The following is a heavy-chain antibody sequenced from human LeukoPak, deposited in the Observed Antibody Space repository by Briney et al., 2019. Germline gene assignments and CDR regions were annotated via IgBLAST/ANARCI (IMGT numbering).Heavy chain of an antibody. D-gene: IGHD2/OR15-2a*01. J-gene: IGHJ4*02. Sequence: GGSLRLSCAASGFSFSLSKMSWVRQAPGKGLEWVANIKQDGSEKYYVDSVEGRFTISRDNAKNSLYLQMNSLRAEDTAVFYCARYNAGTFSFDYWGQGTLVTVSS. V-gene: IGHV3-7*01. CDR1: GFSFSLSK. CDR2: IKQDGSEK. CDR3: ARYNAGTFSFDY.